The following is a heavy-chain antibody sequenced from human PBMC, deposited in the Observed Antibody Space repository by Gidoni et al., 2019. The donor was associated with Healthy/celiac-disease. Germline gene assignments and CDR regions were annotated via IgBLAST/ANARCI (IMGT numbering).Heavy chain of an antibody. Sequence: QVQLVQSGAEAKKPGAPVKVSCQASGYTFTSHGISWVRQAPGRGREWRGWVSAYNGNTNYAQKLQGRVTMTTDTSTSTAYMELRSLRSDDTAVYYCARDQGAFGVVKVAFDIWGQGTMVTVSS. J-gene: IGHJ3*02. CDR2: VSAYNGNT. CDR1: GYTFTSHG. D-gene: IGHD3-3*01. CDR3: ARDQGAFGVVKVAFDI. V-gene: IGHV1-18*04.